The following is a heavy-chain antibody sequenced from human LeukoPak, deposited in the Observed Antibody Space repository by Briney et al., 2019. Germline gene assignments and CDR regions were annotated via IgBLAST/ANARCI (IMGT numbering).Heavy chain of an antibody. J-gene: IGHJ4*02. V-gene: IGHV4-59*01. CDR3: ARSSGWYKAPEY. Sequence: PSETLSLTCTVSGGSINSYYWSWIRQPPGKGLEWIGYMYYSGSANYNPSLKSRVTISVDTSKNQFSLKLTSLTAADTAVYYCARSSGWYKAPEYWGQGTLVTVSS. CDR1: GGSINSYY. D-gene: IGHD6-19*01. CDR2: MYYSGSA.